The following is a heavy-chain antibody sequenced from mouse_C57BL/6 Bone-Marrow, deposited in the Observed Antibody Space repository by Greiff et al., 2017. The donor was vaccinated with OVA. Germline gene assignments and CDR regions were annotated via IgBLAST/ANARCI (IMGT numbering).Heavy chain of an antibody. CDR1: GYTFTSYW. V-gene: IGHV1-69*01. Sequence: VQLQQPGAELVMPGASVKLSCKASGYTFTSYWMHWVKQRPGQGLEWIGEIDPSDSYTNYNQKFKGKSTLTVDKSSSTAYMQISSLTSEDSAVYYCARRSYWYFDVWGTGTTVTVSS. CDR2: IDPSDSYT. CDR3: ARRSYWYFDV. J-gene: IGHJ1*03.